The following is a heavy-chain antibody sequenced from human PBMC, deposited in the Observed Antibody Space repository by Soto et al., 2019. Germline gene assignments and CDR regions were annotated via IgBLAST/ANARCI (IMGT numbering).Heavy chain of an antibody. D-gene: IGHD2-15*01. CDR1: GFTFSSYT. J-gene: IGHJ4*01. V-gene: IGHV3-23*01. Sequence: XXSLRLSFAASGFTFSSYTMAWVLQAPGKGLEWVSAISDSGGSPYYADSVQGRFTISRDNSKNTLFLLMNSLRAEDTATYYCTKARCSGNPCYVPDYWGHGTLVTVSS. CDR2: ISDSGGSP. CDR3: TKARCSGNPCYVPDY.